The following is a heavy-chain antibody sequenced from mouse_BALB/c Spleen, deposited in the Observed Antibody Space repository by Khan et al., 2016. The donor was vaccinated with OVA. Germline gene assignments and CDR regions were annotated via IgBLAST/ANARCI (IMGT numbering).Heavy chain of an antibody. CDR3: ANPKHLGLMGWFAY. J-gene: IGHJ3*01. CDR1: GYTFTNHH. Sequence: VQLKQSGAELVRPGASVKISCKAFGYTFTNHHINWVKQRPGQGLDWIGYINPYNDYTNYNQKFKDKATLTVDKSSSTAYMELSSLTSEDSAVYYSANPKHLGLMGWFAYWGQGTLVTVSA. V-gene: IGHV1S45*01. D-gene: IGHD3-1*01. CDR2: INPYNDYT.